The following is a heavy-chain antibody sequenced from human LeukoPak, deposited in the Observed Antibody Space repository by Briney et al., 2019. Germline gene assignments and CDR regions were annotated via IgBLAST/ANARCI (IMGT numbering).Heavy chain of an antibody. Sequence: SETLSLTCTVSGGSISSSSYYWGWIRQPPGKGLEWIGSIYYSGSTYYNPSLKSRVTISADTSKNQFSLKLSSVTAADTAVYYCATYLTYYYDSSGFNWFDPWGQGTLVTVSS. D-gene: IGHD3-22*01. CDR2: IYYSGST. V-gene: IGHV4-39*01. J-gene: IGHJ5*02. CDR1: GGSISSSSYY. CDR3: ATYLTYYYDSSGFNWFDP.